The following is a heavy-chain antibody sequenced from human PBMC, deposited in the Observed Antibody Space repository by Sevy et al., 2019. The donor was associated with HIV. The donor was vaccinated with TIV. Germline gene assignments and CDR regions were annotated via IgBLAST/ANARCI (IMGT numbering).Heavy chain of an antibody. V-gene: IGHV3-48*03. J-gene: IGHJ5*02. Sequence: GGSLRLSCTASGFTFSSYDMNWVRQAPGKGLEWVSKISSSGSSIYYADSVKSRFTISRDNSKNSLNLQMNSLRAEDTAVYYCTRNGGGFDNGFDPWGQGTLVTVSS. D-gene: IGHD2-8*01. CDR3: TRNGGGFDNGFDP. CDR1: GFTFSSYD. CDR2: ISSSGSSI.